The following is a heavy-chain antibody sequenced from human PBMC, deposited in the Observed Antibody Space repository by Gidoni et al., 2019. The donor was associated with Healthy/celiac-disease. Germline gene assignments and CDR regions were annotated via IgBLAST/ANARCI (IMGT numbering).Heavy chain of an antibody. D-gene: IGHD2-2*01. CDR3: ARRVVVPAAMIDYYYGMDV. J-gene: IGHJ6*02. V-gene: IGHV5-10-1*03. CDR1: GYSFTSYW. CDR2: IDPSDSYT. Sequence: EVQLVQSGAEVKKPGESLRISCKGSGYSFTSYWISWVRQMPGKGLEWMGRIDPSDSYTNYSPSFQGHVTISADKSISTAYLQWSSLKASDTAMYYCARRVVVPAAMIDYYYGMDVWGQGTTVTVSS.